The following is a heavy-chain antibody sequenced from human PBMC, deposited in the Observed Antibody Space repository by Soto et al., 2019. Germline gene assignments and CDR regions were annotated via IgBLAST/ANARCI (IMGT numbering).Heavy chain of an antibody. V-gene: IGHV2-5*02. Sequence: SGPTLVNPTQTLTLTCSFSGFSLSTVGVGVGWIRQPPGKALEWLALIYWDDDKYYSPSLKSGLTINKDTSKNHVVLTMANMDPVDTATYYCAHRPSGFGELLSRPFDHWGQGALVTVSS. CDR3: AHRPSGFGELLSRPFDH. CDR1: GFSLSTVGVG. D-gene: IGHD3-10*01. J-gene: IGHJ4*02. CDR2: IYWDDDK.